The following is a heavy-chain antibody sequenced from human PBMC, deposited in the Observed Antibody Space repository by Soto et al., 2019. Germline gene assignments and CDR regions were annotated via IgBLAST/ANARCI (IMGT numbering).Heavy chain of an antibody. D-gene: IGHD2-15*01. V-gene: IGHV3-64*02. CDR2: ISDNGGNT. CDR3: ARRAGGSSFQGLDF. Sequence: GGSLRLSCAASGFTFSNFPMYWVRQAPGKGLEHVAAISDNGGNTYYADSVKDRFTISRDNSKNTLDLQMGSLRPEDMAVYYCARRAGGSSFQGLDFWGRGTLVTVSS. J-gene: IGHJ4*02. CDR1: GFTFSNFP.